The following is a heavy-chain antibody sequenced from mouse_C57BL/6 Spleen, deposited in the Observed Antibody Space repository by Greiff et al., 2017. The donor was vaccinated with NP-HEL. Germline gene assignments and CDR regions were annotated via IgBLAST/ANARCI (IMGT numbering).Heavy chain of an antibody. CDR3: ARVMVTYYAMDY. J-gene: IGHJ4*01. D-gene: IGHD2-2*01. V-gene: IGHV5-12*01. CDR1: GFTFSDYY. Sequence: EVKLVESGGGLVQPGGSLKLSCAASGFTFSDYYMYWVRQTREKRLEWVAYISNGGGSTYYPDTVKGRFTISRDNAKNTLYLQMSRLKSEDTAMYYCARVMVTYYAMDYWGQGTSVTVSS. CDR2: ISNGGGST.